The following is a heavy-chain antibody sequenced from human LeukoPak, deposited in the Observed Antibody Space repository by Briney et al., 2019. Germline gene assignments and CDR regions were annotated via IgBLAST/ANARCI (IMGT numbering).Heavy chain of an antibody. CDR1: GFTFSSYA. CDR3: AKDQHYYDSSGCVDY. D-gene: IGHD3-22*01. V-gene: IGHV3-23*01. Sequence: GGSLRLSCAASGFTFSSYAMSWVRQAPGKGLEWVSATSGSGGSTYYADSVKGRFTISRDNSKNTLYLQMNSLRAGDTAVYYCAKDQHYYDSSGCVDYWGQGTLVTVSS. CDR2: TSGSGGST. J-gene: IGHJ4*02.